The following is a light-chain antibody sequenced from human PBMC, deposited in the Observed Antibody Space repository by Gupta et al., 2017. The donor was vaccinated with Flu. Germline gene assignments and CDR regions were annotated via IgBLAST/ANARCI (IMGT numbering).Light chain of an antibody. Sequence: ATLSVSPGERDTRSCRASESVSINLAWYQQKPGQAPRLLIFGASTRATSIPARFSGSGSGTEFTLTISSLQSEESAVYYCQQYNNRPPWPFGQGTKVEIK. CDR3: QQYNNRPPWP. V-gene: IGKV3-15*01. J-gene: IGKJ1*01. CDR1: ESVSIN. CDR2: GAS.